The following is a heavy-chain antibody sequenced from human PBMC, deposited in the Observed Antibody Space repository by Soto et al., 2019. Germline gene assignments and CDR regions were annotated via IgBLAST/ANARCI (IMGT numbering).Heavy chain of an antibody. J-gene: IGHJ4*02. CDR2: TYYRSKWYN. Sequence: QVQLQQSGPGLVKPSQTLTLTCAISGASVSSNSAIWNWIRQSPSRGLEWLGRTYYRSKWYNNYAESVKGRITINPDTSKNQFSLQLNSVTPEDTAVYYSSTWHFDYWGQGNLVTVSS. CDR3: STWHFDY. CDR1: GASVSSNSAI. V-gene: IGHV6-1*01.